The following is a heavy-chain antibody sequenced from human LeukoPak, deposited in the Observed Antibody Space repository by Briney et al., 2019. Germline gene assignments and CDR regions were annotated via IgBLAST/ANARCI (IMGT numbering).Heavy chain of an antibody. J-gene: IGHJ4*02. CDR1: GFTFSSYG. CDR3: AKEGDITIGGLDY. Sequence: GGSLRLSCAASGFTFSSYGMHWVRQAPGKGLEWVAVISYDGSNKYYADSEKGRFTISRDNSKNTLYLQMNSLRAEDTAVYYCAKEGDITIGGLDYWGQGTLVTVSS. D-gene: IGHD3-16*01. V-gene: IGHV3-30*18. CDR2: ISYDGSNK.